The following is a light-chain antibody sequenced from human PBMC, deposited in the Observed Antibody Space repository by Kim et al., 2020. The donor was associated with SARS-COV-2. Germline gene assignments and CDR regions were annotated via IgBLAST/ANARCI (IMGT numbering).Light chain of an antibody. CDR2: DAS. CDR3: QQGWT. CDR1: HSISSW. J-gene: IGKJ1*01. Sequence: DIQMTQSPSTLSASVGDRVTITCRASHSISSWLAWYQQKPGKAPKLLIYDASSLESGVPSRFSGSGSGTEFTLTISSLQPDDFATYYCQQGWTFGQGTKVDIK. V-gene: IGKV1-5*01.